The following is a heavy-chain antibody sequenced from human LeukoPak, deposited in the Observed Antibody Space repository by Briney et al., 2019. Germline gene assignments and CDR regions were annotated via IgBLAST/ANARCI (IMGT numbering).Heavy chain of an antibody. Sequence: SQTLSLTCTVSGGSISSGSYYWSCIRQPAEKGLECIGRNFASGITNYNPSLKSRVSISVDTSNNQFSLNLNSVTAADTAVYYCARHPGSNPAFRFDYWGQGTLVTVSS. CDR3: ARHPGSNPAFRFDY. V-gene: IGHV4-61*02. CDR2: NFASGIT. D-gene: IGHD4-23*01. CDR1: GGSISSGSYY. J-gene: IGHJ4*02.